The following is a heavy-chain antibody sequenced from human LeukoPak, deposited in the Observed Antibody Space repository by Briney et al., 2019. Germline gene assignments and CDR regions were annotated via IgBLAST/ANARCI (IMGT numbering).Heavy chain of an antibody. D-gene: IGHD2-15*01. CDR1: GHTFTGYY. V-gene: IGHV1-2*02. CDR2: MNPNRGDT. CDR3: GRRRIDCSDTGCYVDY. J-gene: IGHJ4*02. Sequence: ASVKVSCKASGHTFTGYYIHWMRQAPGQGLEWMGWMNPNRGDTSYAQKFQGRVTMTRDTPINTAYMELSGLTSDDTAVYYCGRRRIDCSDTGCYVDYWGQGTLVTVSS.